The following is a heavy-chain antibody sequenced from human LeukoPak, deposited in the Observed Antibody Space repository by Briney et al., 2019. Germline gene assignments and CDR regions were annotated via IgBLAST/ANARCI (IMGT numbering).Heavy chain of an antibody. D-gene: IGHD3-9*01. CDR1: GFTFSNAW. CDR3: TTDDILTGYVSEFTRVVDY. V-gene: IGHV3-15*01. J-gene: IGHJ4*02. CDR2: IKSKTDGGTT. Sequence: GGSLRLSCAASGFTFSNAWMSWVRQAPGKGLEWVGRIKSKTDGGTTDYAAPVKGRFTISRADSKNTLYLQMNSLKTKDTAVEYSTTDDILTGYVSEFTRVVDYWGQGNRVTVSA.